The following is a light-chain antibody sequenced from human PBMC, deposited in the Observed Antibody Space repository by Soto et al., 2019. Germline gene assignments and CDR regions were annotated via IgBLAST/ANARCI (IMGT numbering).Light chain of an antibody. CDR3: QQRSNWPPSLT. CDR2: DAS. Sequence: EIVLTQSPCTLSLSPGERATLSCRASQSVSSSYLAWYQQKPGQAPRLLIYDASNRATGIPARFSGSGSGTDFTLTISSLEPEDFAVYYCQQRSNWPPSLTLGGGTKVDIK. V-gene: IGKV3D-20*02. J-gene: IGKJ4*01. CDR1: QSVSSSY.